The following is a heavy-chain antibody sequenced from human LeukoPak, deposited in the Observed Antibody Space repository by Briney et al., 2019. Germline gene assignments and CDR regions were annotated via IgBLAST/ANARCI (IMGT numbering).Heavy chain of an antibody. CDR3: ARDCSTTTCQNF. CDR2: IKQDGTEK. V-gene: IGHV3-7*01. CDR1: GFSFRSYW. J-gene: IGHJ4*02. Sequence: GGSLRLSCAASGFSFRSYWMSWVRQAPGKGLEWLANIKQDGTEKYYLDSVEGRFTISRDNTKNSLFLQVNSLRVEDTAVYYCARDCSTTTCQNFWGQGTLVTVSS. D-gene: IGHD2-2*01.